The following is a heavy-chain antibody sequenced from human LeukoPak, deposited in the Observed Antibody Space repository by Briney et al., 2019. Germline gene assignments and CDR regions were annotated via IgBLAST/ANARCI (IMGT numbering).Heavy chain of an antibody. Sequence: GGSLRLSCAASGFTFSSYSVNWVRQAPGKGLEWVSSISSSSSSYIYYADSVKGRFTISRDNAKNSLYLQMNSLRAEDTAVYYRARTHSNYYGSGSQLYYFDYWGQGTLVTVSS. CDR3: ARTHSNYYGSGSQLYYFDY. CDR2: ISSSSSSYI. V-gene: IGHV3-21*01. J-gene: IGHJ4*02. D-gene: IGHD3-10*01. CDR1: GFTFSSYS.